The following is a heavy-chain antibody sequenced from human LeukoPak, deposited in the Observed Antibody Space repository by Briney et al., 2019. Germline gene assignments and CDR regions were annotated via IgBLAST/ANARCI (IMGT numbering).Heavy chain of an antibody. CDR3: ARVEYCSSTSCYRGGIDY. Sequence: PSETLSLTCAVYGGSFSGYYWSWIRQPPGKGLEWIGEINHSGSTNYNPSLKSRVTISVDTSKNQFSLKLSSVTAADTAVYYRARVEYCSSTSCYRGGIDYWGQGTLVTVSS. J-gene: IGHJ4*02. CDR1: GGSFSGYY. V-gene: IGHV4-34*01. D-gene: IGHD2-2*02. CDR2: INHSGST.